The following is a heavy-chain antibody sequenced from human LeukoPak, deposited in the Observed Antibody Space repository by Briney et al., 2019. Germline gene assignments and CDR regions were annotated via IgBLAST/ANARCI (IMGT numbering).Heavy chain of an antibody. CDR2: ISSSGSTI. CDR1: GFTFSDYY. J-gene: IGHJ6*03. Sequence: GGSLRLSCAASGFTFSDYYMSWIRQAPGKGLEWVSYISSSGSTIYYADSVKSRFTISRDNAKNSLYLQMNSLRAEDTAVYYCARAVPMVRGVVSAADYMDVWGKGTTVTISS. D-gene: IGHD3-10*01. CDR3: ARAVPMVRGVVSAADYMDV. V-gene: IGHV3-11*01.